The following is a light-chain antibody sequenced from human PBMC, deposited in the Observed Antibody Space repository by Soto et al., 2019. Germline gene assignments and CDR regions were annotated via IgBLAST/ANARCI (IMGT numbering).Light chain of an antibody. Sequence: EIVLTQSPGTLSLSPGERDTLSCSASQSVSSSYLAWYQQKPGQAPRLLISGASSRATGIPDRFSGSGSGTDFTLTISRLEPEDFAVYYCQQYGSSHYTFGQGTKLEIK. J-gene: IGKJ2*01. V-gene: IGKV3-20*01. CDR3: QQYGSSHYT. CDR2: GAS. CDR1: QSVSSSY.